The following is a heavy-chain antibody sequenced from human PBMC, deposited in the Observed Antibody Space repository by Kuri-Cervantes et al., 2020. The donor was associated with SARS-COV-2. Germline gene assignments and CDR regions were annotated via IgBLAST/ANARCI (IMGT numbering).Heavy chain of an antibody. CDR3: ARRNDFWSGAYFDY. Sequence: GESLKISCAASGFTFDDYGMSWVRQAPGKGLEWVPYISSSGSTIYYADSVKGRFTISRDNAKNSLYLQMNSLRAEDTAVYYCARRNDFWSGAYFDYWGQGTLVTVSS. CDR1: GFTFDDYG. J-gene: IGHJ4*02. D-gene: IGHD3-3*01. CDR2: ISSSGSTI. V-gene: IGHV3-48*03.